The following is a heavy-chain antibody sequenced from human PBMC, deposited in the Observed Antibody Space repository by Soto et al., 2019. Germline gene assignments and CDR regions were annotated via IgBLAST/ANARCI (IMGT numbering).Heavy chain of an antibody. CDR3: ARGVKYDFWSGYYTGIRSRWFDP. Sequence: PSETLSLTCAVYGGSFSGYYWSWIRQPPGKGLEWIGEINHSGSTNYNPSLKSRVTISVDTSKNQFSLKLSSVTAADTAVYYCARGVKYDFWSGYYTGIRSRWFDPWGQGTLVTVSS. CDR1: GGSFSGYY. CDR2: INHSGST. V-gene: IGHV4-34*01. D-gene: IGHD3-3*01. J-gene: IGHJ5*02.